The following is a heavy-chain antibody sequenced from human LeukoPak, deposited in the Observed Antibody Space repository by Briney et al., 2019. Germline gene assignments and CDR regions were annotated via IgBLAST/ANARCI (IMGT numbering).Heavy chain of an antibody. Sequence: PSETLSLTCAVYGGSFSGYYWSWIRQPPGKGLGWIGEINHSGSTNYNPSLKSRVTISVDTSKNQFSLKLSSVTAADTAVYYCARGRIAAAGSLNYWGQGTLVTVSS. CDR2: INHSGST. D-gene: IGHD6-13*01. V-gene: IGHV4-34*01. J-gene: IGHJ4*02. CDR1: GGSFSGYY. CDR3: ARGRIAAAGSLNY.